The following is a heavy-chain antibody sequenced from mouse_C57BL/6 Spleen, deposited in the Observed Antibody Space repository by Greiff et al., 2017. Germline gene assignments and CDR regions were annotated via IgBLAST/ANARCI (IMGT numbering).Heavy chain of an antibody. V-gene: IGHV1-81*01. CDR1: GYTFTSYG. D-gene: IGHD2-3*01. CDR2: IYPRSGNT. Sequence: VQLQQSGAELVRPGASVKLSCKASGYTFTSYGISWVKQRPGQGLEWIGEIYPRSGNTYYNEKFKGKATLTADKSSSTAYMKLRSLTSEDSAVYFCARGDDACYFDYWGQGTTLTVSS. CDR3: ARGDDACYFDY. J-gene: IGHJ2*01.